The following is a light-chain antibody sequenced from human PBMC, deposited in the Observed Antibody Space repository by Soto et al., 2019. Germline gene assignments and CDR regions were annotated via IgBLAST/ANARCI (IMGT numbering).Light chain of an antibody. J-gene: IGLJ1*01. CDR1: SSDVGGYNY. CDR3: RSYTSSSLLYV. Sequence: QSALTQPASVSGSPGQSITISCTGTSSDVGGYNYVSWYQQHPGKAPKLMIYEVSNRPSGVSNRFSGSKSGNTASLTISGLQAEDEAEYYCRSYTSSSLLYVFGTGTKLTVL. CDR2: EVS. V-gene: IGLV2-14*01.